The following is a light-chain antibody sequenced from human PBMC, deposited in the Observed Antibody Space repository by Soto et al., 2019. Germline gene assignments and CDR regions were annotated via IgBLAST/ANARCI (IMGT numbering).Light chain of an antibody. CDR2: ATS. CDR3: PQTHSVQLT. J-gene: IGKJ3*01. Sequence: IQMTQSPSSVSASVGDRVTMSCRASQGAGSWLAWYQQKPGKAPNLLIYATSSLHSGVQSRLRGSGSGGNLRLLTSSLHPEDVATYHCPQTHSVQLTGGPRAKVDI. V-gene: IGKV1-12*01. CDR1: QGAGSW.